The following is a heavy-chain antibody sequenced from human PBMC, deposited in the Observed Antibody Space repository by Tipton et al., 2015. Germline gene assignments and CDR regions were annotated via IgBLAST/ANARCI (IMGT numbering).Heavy chain of an antibody. D-gene: IGHD3-3*01. CDR1: GFILSSHG. CDR3: AKWIFGVVTHGMDV. Sequence: SLRLSCETSGFILSSHGIHWVRQAPGKGLEWVGVMWYDGSDKIYADSVKGRFTISRDNSKNTLYLQMNSLRAEDTAVYYCAKWIFGVVTHGMDVWGQGTTVKVSS. V-gene: IGHV3-33*06. J-gene: IGHJ6*02. CDR2: MWYDGSDK.